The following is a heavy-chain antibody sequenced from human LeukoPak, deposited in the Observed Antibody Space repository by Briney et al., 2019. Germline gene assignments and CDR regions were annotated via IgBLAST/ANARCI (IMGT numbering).Heavy chain of an antibody. CDR2: IHHSGST. CDR3: ARAFGVVIYFDY. CDR1: GYSINSGSY. V-gene: IGHV4-38-2*02. Sequence: PSETLSLTCSVSGYSINSGSYWGWIRQPPGKGLEWIASIHHSGSTYYNPSLKSRVTIPVGTSKNQLSLKLTSVTAADTAVYYCARAFGVVIYFDYWGQGTLVTVSS. J-gene: IGHJ4*02. D-gene: IGHD3-3*01.